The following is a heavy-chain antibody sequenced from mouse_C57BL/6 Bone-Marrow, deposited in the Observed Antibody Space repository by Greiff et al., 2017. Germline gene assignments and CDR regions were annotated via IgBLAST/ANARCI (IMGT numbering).Heavy chain of an antibody. CDR1: GYTFTSYW. Sequence: QVQLQQPGAELVMPGASVKLSCKASGYTFTSYWMHWVKQRPGQGLEWIGEIDPSDSYTNYNQKFKGKSTLTVDKSSSTAYMQLSSLTSEDSAVYYWARGDYYYGSSPYAMDYWGQGTSVTVSA. V-gene: IGHV1-69*01. CDR2: IDPSDSYT. J-gene: IGHJ4*01. CDR3: ARGDYYYGSSPYAMDY. D-gene: IGHD1-1*01.